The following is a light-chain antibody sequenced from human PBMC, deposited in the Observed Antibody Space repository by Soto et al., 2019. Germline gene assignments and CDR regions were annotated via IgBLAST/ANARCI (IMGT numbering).Light chain of an antibody. J-gene: IGKJ2*01. CDR1: QSISSY. V-gene: IGKV1-39*01. Sequence: DLQMTQSPSSLSASVGDRVTITCRASQSISSYLNWYQQKPGKAPKLLIYTASSLQSGVPSRFSGSGSGTDFTFTISSLQPEDFASYYCQQTYSTPHTFGQGTKLEIK. CDR2: TAS. CDR3: QQTYSTPHT.